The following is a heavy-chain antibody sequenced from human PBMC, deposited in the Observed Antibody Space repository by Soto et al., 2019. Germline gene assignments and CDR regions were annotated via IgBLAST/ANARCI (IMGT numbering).Heavy chain of an antibody. J-gene: IGHJ4*02. Sequence: QVQLQESGPGLVKPSQTLSLTCTVSGGSISSGDYYWSWIRQPPGKGLEWIGYIYYSGSTYYNPXLRSRVTRSVDXSXNQXSLKLSSVTAADTAVYYCARSGYCTNGVCYTPFDYWGQGTLVTVSS. D-gene: IGHD2-8*01. V-gene: IGHV4-30-4*01. CDR3: ARSGYCTNGVCYTPFDY. CDR1: GGSISSGDYY. CDR2: IYYSGST.